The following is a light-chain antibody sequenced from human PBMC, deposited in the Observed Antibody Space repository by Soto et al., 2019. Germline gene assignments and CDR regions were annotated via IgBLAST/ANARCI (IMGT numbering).Light chain of an antibody. CDR3: QQRSNWPQRVT. V-gene: IGKV3-11*01. CDR2: DVS. CDR1: QSVGTY. Sequence: IVLKQSPATLSFSPGERATLSFRASQSVGTYLAWYQQKPGQSPRLLMFDVSNRATGIPARLSGSGSGKDFTLTISSLETEDFAVYYCQQRSNWPQRVTFGGGTKVDIK. J-gene: IGKJ4*01.